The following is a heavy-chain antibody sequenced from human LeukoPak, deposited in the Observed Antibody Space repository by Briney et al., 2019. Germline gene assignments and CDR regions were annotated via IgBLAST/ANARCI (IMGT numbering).Heavy chain of an antibody. CDR3: AKGTLAGANFDY. J-gene: IGHJ4*02. V-gene: IGHV3-23*01. D-gene: IGHD6-19*01. CDR1: GFTFNNYA. Sequence: GGSLRLSCAASGFTFNNYAMSWVRQAPGKGLEWVSTISSSGGSTHYADSAKGRFTISRDKSKNTLYLQMNSLRAEDTAVFYCAKGTLAGANFDYWGQGSLVTVSS. CDR2: ISSSGGST.